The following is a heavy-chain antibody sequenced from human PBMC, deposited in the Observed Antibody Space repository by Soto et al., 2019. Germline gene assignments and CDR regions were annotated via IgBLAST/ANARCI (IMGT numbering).Heavy chain of an antibody. Sequence: ASVKVSCKASGYTFTSYAMHWVRLAPGQGLEWMGWINPNSGGTNYAQKFQGWVTMTRDTSISTAYMELSRLRSDDTAVYYCARDLSSGWSYYYFDYWGQGTLVTVSS. CDR2: INPNSGGT. CDR3: ARDLSSGWSYYYFDY. V-gene: IGHV1-2*04. CDR1: GYTFTSYA. J-gene: IGHJ4*02. D-gene: IGHD6-19*01.